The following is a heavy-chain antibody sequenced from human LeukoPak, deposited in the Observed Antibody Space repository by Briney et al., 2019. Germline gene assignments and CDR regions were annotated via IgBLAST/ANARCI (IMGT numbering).Heavy chain of an antibody. V-gene: IGHV1-8*03. CDR2: MNPNSGNT. CDR3: ARALPLRFLEPYYYMDV. D-gene: IGHD3-3*01. J-gene: IGHJ6*03. CDR1: GYTFTSYD. Sequence: ASVKVSCKASGYTFTSYDINWVRQATGQGLEWTGWMNPNSGNTGYAQKFQGRVTITRNTSISTAYMELSSLRSEDTAVYYCARALPLRFLEPYYYMDVWGKGTTVTVSS.